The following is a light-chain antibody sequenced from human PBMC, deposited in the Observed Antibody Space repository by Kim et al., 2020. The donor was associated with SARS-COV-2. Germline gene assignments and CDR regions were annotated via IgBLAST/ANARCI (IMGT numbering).Light chain of an antibody. CDR3: QQFYVYPRT. CDR2: GAS. CDR1: QGISNY. V-gene: IGKV1-9*01. J-gene: IGKJ1*01. Sequence: ASVGERVTSTCRASQGISNYLAWYQQNPGKAPKVLIYGASTLQSGVPPRFSGSGSGTEFTLTINSLQPEDFATYFCQQFYVYPRTFGQGTKVDIK.